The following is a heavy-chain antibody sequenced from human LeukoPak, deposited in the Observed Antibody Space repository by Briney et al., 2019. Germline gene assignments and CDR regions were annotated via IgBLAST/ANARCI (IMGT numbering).Heavy chain of an antibody. J-gene: IGHJ3*02. CDR2: IGTHGDT. D-gene: IGHD2-2*01. V-gene: IGHV3-13*01. Sequence: GGSLRLPCAASGFTFSTYDMHGVRQGTGEGLEWVSGIGTHGDTHYTDSVKGRFTISRENADNSLYLQMNSLRAGDTAVYYCARGIFCNATSWFTVRAFEMWGQGTMVTVSS. CDR1: GFTFSTYD. CDR3: ARGIFCNATSWFTVRAFEM.